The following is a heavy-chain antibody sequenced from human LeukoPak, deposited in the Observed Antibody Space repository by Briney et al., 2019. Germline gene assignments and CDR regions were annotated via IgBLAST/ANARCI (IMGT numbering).Heavy chain of an antibody. D-gene: IGHD5-18*01. CDR1: GSTFSSYG. J-gene: IGHJ4*02. CDR3: ARNGYSYGLYYFDY. Sequence: PGGSLRLSCAASGSTFSSYGMHWVRQAPGTGLEWVAVISHDGDHKYHADSVKGRFTISRDNAKNSLYLQMNSLRAEDTAVYYCARNGYSYGLYYFDYWGQGTLVTVSS. CDR2: ISHDGDHK. V-gene: IGHV3-30*12.